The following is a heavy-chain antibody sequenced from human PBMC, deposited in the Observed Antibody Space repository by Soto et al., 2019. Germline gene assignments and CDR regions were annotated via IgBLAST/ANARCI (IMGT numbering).Heavy chain of an antibody. CDR2: INPNSGGT. Sequence: QVQLVQSGAEVKKPGASVKVSCKASGYTFTGYYMHWVRQAPGQGLEWMGWINPNSGGTNYAQKFQGRVTTTRDTSISTAYMELSRLRSDDTAVYYCARVVGSSSWYEGYYFDYWGQGTLVTVSS. J-gene: IGHJ4*02. CDR1: GYTFTGYY. D-gene: IGHD6-13*01. V-gene: IGHV1-2*02. CDR3: ARVVGSSSWYEGYYFDY.